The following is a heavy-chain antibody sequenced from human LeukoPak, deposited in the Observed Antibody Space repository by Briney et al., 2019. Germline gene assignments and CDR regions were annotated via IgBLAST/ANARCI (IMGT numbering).Heavy chain of an antibody. D-gene: IGHD3-10*01. Sequence: GGSLRLSCAASGFTFSSYAMRWVRQAPGEGLGWVSAISGSGGRTYYADSVKRRLTISRDNSNDTLYLQMNSLRAEDMAVYYCAKDDAGYYYTDVWGKGTTVTVSS. J-gene: IGHJ6*03. CDR2: ISGSGGRT. CDR3: AKDDAGYYYTDV. V-gene: IGHV3-23*01. CDR1: GFTFSSYA.